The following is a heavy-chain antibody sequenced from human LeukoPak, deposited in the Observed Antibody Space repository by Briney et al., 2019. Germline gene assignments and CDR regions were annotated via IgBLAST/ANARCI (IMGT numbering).Heavy chain of an antibody. D-gene: IGHD3-10*01. CDR3: ARATMVRGRGKYYFDY. Sequence: ASVKVSCKASGYTFTSYGISWVRQAPGQGLEWMGWISAYNGNTNYAQKFQGRVTITADKSTSTAYMELSSLRSEDTAVYYCARATMVRGRGKYYFDYWGQGTLVTVSS. J-gene: IGHJ4*02. CDR2: ISAYNGNT. CDR1: GYTFTSYG. V-gene: IGHV1-18*01.